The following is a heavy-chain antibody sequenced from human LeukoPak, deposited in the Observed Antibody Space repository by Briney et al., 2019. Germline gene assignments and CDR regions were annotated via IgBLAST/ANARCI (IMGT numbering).Heavy chain of an antibody. J-gene: IGHJ4*02. V-gene: IGHV3-7*03. CDR3: ARWGHLVRQPAGDY. D-gene: IGHD6-13*01. Sequence: GGSLGLSCAASGSTFSNYWMNWVRQAPGKGLEWVANIKQDGSEKYYVDSVKGRFTISRDNAKNSLYLQINSLKAEDTAVYYCARWGHLVRQPAGDYWGQGTLVAVSS. CDR2: IKQDGSEK. CDR1: GSTFSNYW.